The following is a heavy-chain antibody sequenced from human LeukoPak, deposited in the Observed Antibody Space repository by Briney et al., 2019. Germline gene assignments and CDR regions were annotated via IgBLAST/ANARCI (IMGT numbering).Heavy chain of an antibody. CDR1: GFTFSNFG. CDR2: ISGSGGNT. V-gene: IGHV3-23*01. CDR3: AKSPSLQAFDI. J-gene: IGHJ3*02. Sequence: PGGSLRLSCAASGFTFSNFGMSWVRQAPGKGLEWVSGISGSGGNTYYADSVKGRFTISRDNSKNTLYVQMNNLRAEDTAVYYCAKSPSLQAFDIWGQGTMVTVSS.